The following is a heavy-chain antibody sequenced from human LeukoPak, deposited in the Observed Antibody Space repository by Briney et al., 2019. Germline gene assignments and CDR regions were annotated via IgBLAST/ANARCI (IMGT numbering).Heavy chain of an antibody. CDR2: IYYSGST. Sequence: PSETLSLTCTVSGGSISSGDYYWSWIRQPPGKGLEWIGYIYYSGSTYYNPSLKSRVTISVDTSKNQFSLKLSSVTAADTAVYYCARAGRGRILWFGELFHPFDYWGQGTLVTVSS. CDR3: ARAGRGRILWFGELFHPFDY. CDR1: GGSISSGDYY. J-gene: IGHJ4*02. V-gene: IGHV4-30-4*01. D-gene: IGHD3-10*01.